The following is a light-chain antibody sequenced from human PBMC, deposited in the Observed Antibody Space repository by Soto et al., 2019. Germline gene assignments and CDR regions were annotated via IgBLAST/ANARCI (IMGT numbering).Light chain of an antibody. CDR2: KAS. V-gene: IGKV1-5*03. Sequence: DIQMTDSPSTLSASVGDRVTITCRASQSISSWLAWYQQKPGKAPKILIYKASILESGVPSRFSGSGSGTEFTLTISSLQPDDFATYYCQHYNIYSETFGQGTKVDIK. J-gene: IGKJ1*01. CDR1: QSISSW. CDR3: QHYNIYSET.